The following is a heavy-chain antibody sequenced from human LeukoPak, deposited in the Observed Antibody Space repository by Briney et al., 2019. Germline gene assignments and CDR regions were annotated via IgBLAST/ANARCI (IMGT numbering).Heavy chain of an antibody. J-gene: IGHJ4*02. CDR3: ARGPPNWGFDY. D-gene: IGHD7-27*01. Sequence: ASVKVSCKASGYTFTSYAMHWVRQASGQRLEWMGWINAGNGNTKYSQKFQGRVAITRDTSASTAYMELSSLRSEDTAVYYCARGPPNWGFDYWGQGTLVTVSS. CDR1: GYTFTSYA. V-gene: IGHV1-3*01. CDR2: INAGNGNT.